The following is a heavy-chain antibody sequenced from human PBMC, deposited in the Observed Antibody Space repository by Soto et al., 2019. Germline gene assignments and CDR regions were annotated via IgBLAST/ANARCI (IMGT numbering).Heavy chain of an antibody. Sequence: PGGSLRLSCAASGFTFSSYAMTWVRQAPGKGLEWVSVITGGGDRTYYADSVKGRFTISRDNSKNTVYLQVNSLRAEDTAIYYCAKGVGIAAHKALDYWGPGTLVTVSS. CDR2: ITGGGDRT. J-gene: IGHJ4*02. D-gene: IGHD6-13*01. CDR3: AKGVGIAAHKALDY. CDR1: GFTFSSYA. V-gene: IGHV3-23*01.